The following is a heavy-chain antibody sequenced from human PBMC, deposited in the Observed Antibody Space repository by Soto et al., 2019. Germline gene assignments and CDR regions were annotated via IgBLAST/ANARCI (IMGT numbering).Heavy chain of an antibody. CDR1: GFTFSNYA. D-gene: IGHD5-18*01. V-gene: IGHV3-23*01. CDR3: AKNKTAMANDS. Sequence: PGGSLRLSCAASGFTFSNYAMSWVRQAPGKELEWVSTISSSGASTDYADSVKGRFTISRDNSQNTLNLQMNSLRAEDTAIYYCAKNKTAMANDSWGPETLFTFSS. CDR2: ISSSGAST. J-gene: IGHJ5*01.